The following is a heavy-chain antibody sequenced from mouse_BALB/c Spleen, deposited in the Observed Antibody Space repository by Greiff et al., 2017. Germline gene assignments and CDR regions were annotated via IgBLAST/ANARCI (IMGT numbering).Heavy chain of an antibody. V-gene: IGHV1S135*01. Sequence: EVQLQQSGPELGKPGASVKISCKASGYSFTGYNMYWVKQSHRKSLEWIGYIDPYNGGTSYNQKSKGKATLTVDKSSSTAYMHLNSLTSEDSAIYYCARSRRDYYAMDYWGQGTSVTVSS. CDR3: ARSRRDYYAMDY. J-gene: IGHJ4*01. CDR1: GYSFTGYN. CDR2: IDPYNGGT.